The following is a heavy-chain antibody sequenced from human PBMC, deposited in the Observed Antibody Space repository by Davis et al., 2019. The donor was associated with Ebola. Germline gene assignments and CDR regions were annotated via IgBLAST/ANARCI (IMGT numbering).Heavy chain of an antibody. V-gene: IGHV3-48*03. J-gene: IGHJ4*02. D-gene: IGHD5-18*01. CDR3: VPGTWI. CDR1: GFTFSDYE. Sequence: GESLKISCTASGFTFSDYEMNWVRQTPEKGLEWVSYISPSASRMFYAESVKGRFTISRDDAKNSLFPQMNSLRVEDTAVYYCVPGTWIRGQGRLVTVSS. CDR2: ISPSASRM.